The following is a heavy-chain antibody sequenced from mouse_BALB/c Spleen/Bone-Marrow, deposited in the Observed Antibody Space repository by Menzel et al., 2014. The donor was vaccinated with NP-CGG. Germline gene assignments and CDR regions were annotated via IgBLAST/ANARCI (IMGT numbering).Heavy chain of an antibody. Sequence: QVQLQQSGAELVRPGTSVKVSCKASGYAFTNYLIEWIKQRPGQGLEWIGVINPGSGGTNYNEKFKGKATLTADRSSSTTYIQLPSLTSDDSAVYYCARNSWDYDWSAYWGQGTLVTVST. CDR2: INPGSGGT. CDR3: ARNSWDYDWSAY. D-gene: IGHD2-4*01. CDR1: GYAFTNYL. J-gene: IGHJ3*01. V-gene: IGHV1-54*01.